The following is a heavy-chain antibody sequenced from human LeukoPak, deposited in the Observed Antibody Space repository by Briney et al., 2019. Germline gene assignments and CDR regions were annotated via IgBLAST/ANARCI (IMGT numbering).Heavy chain of an antibody. D-gene: IGHD3-22*01. CDR1: GFTFSHYT. J-gene: IGHJ4*02. CDR3: ARFTTTYYFDH. CDR2: ISGGSTYI. Sequence: GGSLRLSCVASGFTFSHYTMNWVRQAPGKGLEWVSSISGGSTYIYYSDSVKGRFTISRDNAKNSLFLQMNRLRAEDTAVCYCARFTTTYYFDHWGQGTLVTVSS. V-gene: IGHV3-21*01.